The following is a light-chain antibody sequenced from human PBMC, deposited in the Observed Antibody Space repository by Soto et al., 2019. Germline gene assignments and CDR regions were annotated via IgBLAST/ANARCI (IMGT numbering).Light chain of an antibody. Sequence: EIVLTQSPGTLSLSPGERATLSCRASQSVSSSYLAWYQQKPGQAPSLLIYGASSRATGIPDRFSGSGSGTDFTLTISRLEPEDFAGYYCHQYGSSPLTFGGGSKVEIK. V-gene: IGKV3-20*01. CDR2: GAS. J-gene: IGKJ4*01. CDR3: HQYGSSPLT. CDR1: QSVSSSY.